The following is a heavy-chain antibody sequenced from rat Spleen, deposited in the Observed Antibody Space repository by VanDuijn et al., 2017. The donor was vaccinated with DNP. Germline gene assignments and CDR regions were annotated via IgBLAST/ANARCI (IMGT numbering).Heavy chain of an antibody. CDR2: ISYDGGST. D-gene: IGHD1-12*03. CDR3: ARGGDGYDY. J-gene: IGHJ2*01. CDR1: GFTFSDYY. Sequence: EVQLVESGGGLVQPGRSLKLSCAASGFTFSDYYMAWFRQAPTKGLEWVASISYDGGSTYYRDSVKGRFTISRDNAKNTQYLQMDSLRSEDTATYYCARGGDGYDYWGQGVMVTVSS. V-gene: IGHV5-20*01.